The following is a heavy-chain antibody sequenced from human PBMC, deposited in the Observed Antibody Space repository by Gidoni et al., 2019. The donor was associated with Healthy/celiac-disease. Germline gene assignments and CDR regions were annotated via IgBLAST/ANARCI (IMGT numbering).Heavy chain of an antibody. Sequence: QVQLQQWGAGLLKPSETLSLTCAVYGGSFRGYSWIWIPPPPGKGLEWIGEINHSGSTNYNPSLKSRVTISVDTSKNQFSLKLSSVTAADTAVYYCARAPRTTVTTHGYSNGSYSRGRYFDYWGQGTLVTVSS. V-gene: IGHV4-34*01. CDR2: INHSGST. CDR3: ARAPRTTVTTHGYSNGSYSRGRYFDY. D-gene: IGHD4-17*01. CDR1: GGSFRGYS. J-gene: IGHJ4*02.